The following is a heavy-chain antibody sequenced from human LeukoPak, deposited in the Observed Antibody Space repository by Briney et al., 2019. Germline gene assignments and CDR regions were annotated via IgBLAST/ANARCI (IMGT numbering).Heavy chain of an antibody. V-gene: IGHV3-33*01. J-gene: IGHJ6*02. D-gene: IGHD3-10*01. CDR1: GFTFSSYG. Sequence: GGSLRLSCAASGFTFSSYGMHWVRQAPGKGLEWLAVIWYDGSNKYYADSVKGRFTISRDNSKNTLYLQMNSLRAEDTAVYYCASITMVRGVYYGMDVWGQGTTVTVSS. CDR2: IWYDGSNK. CDR3: ASITMVRGVYYGMDV.